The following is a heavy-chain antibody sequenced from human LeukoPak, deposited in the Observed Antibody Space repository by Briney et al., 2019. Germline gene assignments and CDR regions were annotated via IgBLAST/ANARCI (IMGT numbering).Heavy chain of an antibody. CDR1: EKSFSASY. J-gene: IGHJ3*01. CDR2: INYGGST. V-gene: IGHV4-34*01. D-gene: IGHD6-19*01. Sequence: NPSETLSLTCAVSEKSFSASYWNWIRQSPGKGLEWIGEINYGGSTKYTPSLEGRGTILIDTSKNQFSLKLTSVTAADTAVYYCARGFPPGSGSRGSHAFDVWGQGTMVTVSS. CDR3: ARGFPPGSGSRGSHAFDV.